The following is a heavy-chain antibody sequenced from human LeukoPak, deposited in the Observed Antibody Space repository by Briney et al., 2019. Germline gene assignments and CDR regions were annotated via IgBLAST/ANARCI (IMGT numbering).Heavy chain of an antibody. CDR1: GGSISSYY. V-gene: IGHV4-59*12. CDR3: ARITAGTGAFDI. J-gene: IGHJ3*02. Sequence: SETLSLTCTVSGGSISSYYWSWIRQPPGKGLEWIGYIYYSGSTNYNPSLKGRVTISVDTSKNQFSLKLSSVTAADTAVYYCARITAGTGAFDIWGQGTMVTVSS. D-gene: IGHD6-19*01. CDR2: IYYSGST.